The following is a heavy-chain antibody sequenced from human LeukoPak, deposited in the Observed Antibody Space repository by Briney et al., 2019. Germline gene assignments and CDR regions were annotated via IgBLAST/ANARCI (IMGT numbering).Heavy chain of an antibody. J-gene: IGHJ3*02. CDR1: GLTFSDYW. Sequence: GGSLRLSCAASGLTFSDYWMSWVRQAPWKGLEWVANIKPDGTTKYYADSVKGRFTRSRDNAKNSMYLQMSSLKAEDTAVYYCAARNVYDIWGQGTMVTVSS. CDR2: IKPDGTTK. V-gene: IGHV3-7*02. CDR3: AARNVYDI.